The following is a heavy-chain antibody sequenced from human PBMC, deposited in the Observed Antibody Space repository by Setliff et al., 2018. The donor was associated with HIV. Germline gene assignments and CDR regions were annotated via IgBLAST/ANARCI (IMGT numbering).Heavy chain of an antibody. V-gene: IGHV4-59*01. J-gene: IGHJ4*02. CDR2: IYYSGST. D-gene: IGHD6-19*01. CDR3: ARSTYSSGWYCDY. Sequence: PSETLSLTCTVFGGSFSGDYCSWIRQSPGKGLEWIGSIYYSGSTNYNPSLKSRVTISVDTSKNQFSLKLSSVTAADTAVYYCARSTYSSGWYCDYWGQGTLVTVSS. CDR1: GGSFSGDY.